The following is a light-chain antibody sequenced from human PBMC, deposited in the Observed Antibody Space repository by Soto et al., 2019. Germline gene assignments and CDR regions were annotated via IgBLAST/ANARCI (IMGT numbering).Light chain of an antibody. V-gene: IGLV2-23*02. CDR1: SNDVGNYDL. CDR2: EVT. CDR3: CSYAGFAASYV. J-gene: IGLJ1*01. Sequence: QSALTQPASVSASPGQSITISCTGTSNDVGNYDLVSWYQQHPGKAPQLMIYEVTKRPSGVTDRFSGSKSDNSASLTISGLQAEDAADYYCCSYAGFAASYVCGTRTKLTVL.